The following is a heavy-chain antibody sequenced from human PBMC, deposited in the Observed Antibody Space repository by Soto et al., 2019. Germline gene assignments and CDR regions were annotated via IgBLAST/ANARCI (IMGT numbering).Heavy chain of an antibody. CDR2: IYYSGST. V-gene: IGHV4-61*01. D-gene: IGHD2-21*02. Sequence: SETLSLTCTVSGGSVSSGSYYWSWIRQPPGKGLEWIGYIYYSGSTNYNPSLKSRVTISVDTSKNQFSLKLSSVTAADTAVYYCARDATPLYCGGDCYAFFDYWGQGTLVTVSS. CDR3: ARDATPLYCGGDCYAFFDY. CDR1: GGSVSSGSYY. J-gene: IGHJ4*02.